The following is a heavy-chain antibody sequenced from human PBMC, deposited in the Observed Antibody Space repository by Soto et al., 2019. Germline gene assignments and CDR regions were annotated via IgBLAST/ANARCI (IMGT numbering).Heavy chain of an antibody. D-gene: IGHD2-8*01. Sequence: SETLSLTCAVYGGFLSESYWTWIRQPPGKGLEWIGEINHVGGTNYNPSLKSRVTMSVDTSQNQLSLRLISVTAADTAMYFCVRIRYQLPSSVLWLDPWGQGTPVTV. V-gene: IGHV4-34*01. CDR1: GGFLSESY. CDR3: VRIRYQLPSSVLWLDP. CDR2: INHVGGT. J-gene: IGHJ5*02.